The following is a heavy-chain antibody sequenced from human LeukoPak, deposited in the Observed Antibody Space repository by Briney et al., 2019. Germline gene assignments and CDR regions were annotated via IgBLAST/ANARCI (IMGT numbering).Heavy chain of an antibody. Sequence: PSETLSLTCTVSGGSISSYYWTWLRQPAGKGLEWIGRVHNSDGVGYNPSLRGRVTLLLDMSKSELSLHLTSVAAADTALYYCARDTLSGFDYWGQGVLVTVSS. V-gene: IGHV4-4*07. J-gene: IGHJ4*02. D-gene: IGHD3-10*01. CDR3: ARDTLSGFDY. CDR2: VHNSDGV. CDR1: GGSISSYY.